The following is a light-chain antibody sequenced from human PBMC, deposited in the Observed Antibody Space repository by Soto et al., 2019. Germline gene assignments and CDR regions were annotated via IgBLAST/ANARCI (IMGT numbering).Light chain of an antibody. CDR2: GAS. Sequence: EIVLTQSPGTLSLSPGERATLSCRASQTVNSSYLAWYQQKPGQAPRLLIYGASTRATGIPDRFSGSGSGTDFTLTISRLEPEACAVYYCQESGTSFQFTVGPGTQVYSK. CDR3: QESGTSFQFT. J-gene: IGKJ3*01. CDR1: QTVNSSY. V-gene: IGKV3-20*01.